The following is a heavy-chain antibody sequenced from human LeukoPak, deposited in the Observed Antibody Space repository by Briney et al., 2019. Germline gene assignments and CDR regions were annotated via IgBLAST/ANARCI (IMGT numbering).Heavy chain of an antibody. J-gene: IGHJ4*02. D-gene: IGHD3-10*01. CDR3: AREPYGSGAYLIDY. CDR2: INGGGSTT. V-gene: IGHV3-74*01. CDR1: GFTLTNFW. Sequence: PGGSLRISCAGSGFTLTNFWMDWVRPSPGKGLGWVSSINGGGSTTRYADSVKGGFTISRDNAKNTLYLQMNSLRAEDTAVYFCAREPYGSGAYLIDYWGQGTLVTVSS.